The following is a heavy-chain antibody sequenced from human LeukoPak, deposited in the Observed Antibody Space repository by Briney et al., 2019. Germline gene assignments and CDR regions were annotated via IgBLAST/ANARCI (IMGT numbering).Heavy chain of an antibody. V-gene: IGHV3-11*01. CDR3: AKDAPLINTVRFDY. CDR2: ISSSGSTT. Sequence: GGSLRLSCAASGFTFSDYYMSWIRQAPGKGLEWVSYISSSGSTTYYADSVKGRFTISRDNSKNTLYLQMNSLRAEDTAVYYCAKDAPLINTVRFDYWGQGTLVTVSS. D-gene: IGHD3-22*01. J-gene: IGHJ4*02. CDR1: GFTFSDYY.